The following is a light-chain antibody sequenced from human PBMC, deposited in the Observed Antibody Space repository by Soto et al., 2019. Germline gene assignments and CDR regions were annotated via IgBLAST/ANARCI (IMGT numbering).Light chain of an antibody. V-gene: IGKV3-15*01. Sequence: EIVMTQSPATLAMSPGXRATLSCRASQSVSSSLAWYQQKPGQAPRLLIYGASTRATGIPARFSGSGSGTEFTLAISSLRSEDSAVYYCQKYINRGTFVQGTKVDIK. CDR3: QKYINRGT. CDR2: GAS. CDR1: QSVSSS. J-gene: IGKJ1*01.